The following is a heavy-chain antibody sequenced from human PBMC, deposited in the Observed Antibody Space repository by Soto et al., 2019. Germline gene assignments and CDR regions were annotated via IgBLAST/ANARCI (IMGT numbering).Heavy chain of an antibody. V-gene: IGHV4-39*01. D-gene: IGHD2-15*01. CDR1: GGSIGISSYY. Sequence: PSETLSLTCTVSGGSIGISSYYWGWIRQPPGKGLEWIVSIYYSGGTYYNPSLKSRVTLSVDTSMNHFSLNLRSVTAADTSVYYCAILGSEYFDNWGQGTLVTVS. CDR3: AILGSEYFDN. J-gene: IGHJ4*02. CDR2: IYYSGGT.